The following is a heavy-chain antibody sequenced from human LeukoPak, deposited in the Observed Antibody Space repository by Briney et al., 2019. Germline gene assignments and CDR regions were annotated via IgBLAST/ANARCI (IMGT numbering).Heavy chain of an antibody. V-gene: IGHV1-2*02. CDR3: ARDKCINGVCYCY. D-gene: IGHD2-8*01. CDR2: IDPHGGDT. CDR1: GYNFFAYY. J-gene: IGHJ4*01. Sequence: ASVKVSCKASGYNFFAYYLHWVRQAPGQGLEWMGWIDPHGGDTELAEKFQGRVAMTRDTSISTAYMELSTLRSDDTAMYYCARDKCINGVCYCYWGHGTLVTVSS.